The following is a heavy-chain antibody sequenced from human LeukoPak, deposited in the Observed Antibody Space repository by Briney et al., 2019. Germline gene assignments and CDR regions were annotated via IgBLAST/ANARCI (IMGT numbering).Heavy chain of an antibody. CDR3: ARAPNLEWFYDGFDY. CDR1: GYTFTSYY. V-gene: IGHV1-46*01. D-gene: IGHD3-3*01. J-gene: IGHJ4*02. Sequence: ASVKVSCKASGYTFTSYYMHWVRQAPGQGLEWMGIINPSGGSTSYAQKFQGRVTMTRDTSTSTVYMELSSLRSEDTAVYYCARAPNLEWFYDGFDYWGQGTLVTVSS. CDR2: INPSGGST.